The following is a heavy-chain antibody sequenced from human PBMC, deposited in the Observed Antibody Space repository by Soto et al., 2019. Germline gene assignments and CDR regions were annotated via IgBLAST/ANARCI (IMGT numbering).Heavy chain of an antibody. CDR2: ISYDGSNK. J-gene: IGHJ1*01. Sequence: QVQLVESGGGVVQPGRSLRLSCAASGFTFSSYGMHWVRQAPGKGLEWVAVISYDGSNKYYADSVRGRFTISRDNSKKPLYLQMNSLRAEDTAVYYCAKVIRWVRDRAEYFQHWGQGTPVTVSS. CDR1: GFTFSSYG. CDR3: AKVIRWVRDRAEYFQH. V-gene: IGHV3-30*18. D-gene: IGHD5-12*01.